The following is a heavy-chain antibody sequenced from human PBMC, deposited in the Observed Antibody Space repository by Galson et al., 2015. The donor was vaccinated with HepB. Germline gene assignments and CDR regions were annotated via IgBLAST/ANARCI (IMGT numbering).Heavy chain of an antibody. CDR3: AKQVYDSSGGSYAYYYYYGMDV. J-gene: IGHJ6*02. V-gene: IGHV3-7*01. Sequence: SLRLSCAASGFTFSSYWMSWVRQAPGKGLEWVANIKQDGSEKYYVDSVKGRFTISRDNSKNTLYLQMNSLRAEDTAVYYCAKQVYDSSGGSYAYYYYYGMDVWGQGTTVTVSS. CDR2: IKQDGSEK. CDR1: GFTFSSYW. D-gene: IGHD3-22*01.